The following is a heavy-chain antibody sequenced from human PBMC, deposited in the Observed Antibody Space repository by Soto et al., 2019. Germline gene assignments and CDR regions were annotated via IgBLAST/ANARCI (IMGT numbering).Heavy chain of an antibody. CDR3: ARGHYRSGWFDC. CDR2: IDGSGRNT. D-gene: IGHD6-19*01. CDR1: GFTFSSYA. V-gene: IGHV3-23*01. Sequence: EVQLLESGGGLVQPGGSLRLSCAASGFTFSSYAMSWVRQAPGKGLEWVSGIDGSGRNTYYADSVKGRFTISRDNSKNSLYLQMNSLKAEDTALYFCARGHYRSGWFDCWGQGTLVTVSS. J-gene: IGHJ4*02.